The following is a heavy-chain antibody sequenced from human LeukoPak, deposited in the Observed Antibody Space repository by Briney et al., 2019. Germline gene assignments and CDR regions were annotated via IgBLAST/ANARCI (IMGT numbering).Heavy chain of an antibody. D-gene: IGHD3-10*01. CDR3: ARTLLWFGEPRGAFDL. CDR2: INHSGST. V-gene: IGHV4-34*01. CDR1: SGSFSGYH. Sequence: PSETLSLTCAVYSGSFSGYHWSWIRQPPGKGLELIGEINHSGSTYYNPSLKDRVTISVDTSKNQFSLRLSSVTAADTAVYYCARTLLWFGEPRGAFDLWGQGTIVTVSS. J-gene: IGHJ3*01.